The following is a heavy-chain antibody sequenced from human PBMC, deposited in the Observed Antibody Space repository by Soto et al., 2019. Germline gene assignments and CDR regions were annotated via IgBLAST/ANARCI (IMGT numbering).Heavy chain of an antibody. CDR2: IYYSGTT. CDR1: GYSISSSNW. CDR3: ARDHSYEDSYWWLDP. J-gene: IGHJ5*02. Sequence: SETLSLTCAVSGYSISSSNWWGWIRQPPGKGLEWIGYIYYSGTTYYNPSLKSRVTMSVDTSKNQFSLKLTSVTAVDTAVYYCARDHSYEDSYWWLDPWGQGTLVT. V-gene: IGHV4-28*03. D-gene: IGHD2-15*01.